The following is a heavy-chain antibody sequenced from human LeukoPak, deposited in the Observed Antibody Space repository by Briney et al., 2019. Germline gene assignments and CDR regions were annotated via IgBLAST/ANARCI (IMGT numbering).Heavy chain of an antibody. CDR1: AFTFSNYW. J-gene: IGHJ4*02. D-gene: IGHD4-17*01. CDR3: ARSHLPTVTTVDS. CDR2: IKQDGSEK. V-gene: IGHV3-7*01. Sequence: PGGSLRLSCAASAFTFSNYWMSWVRQAPGKGLEWVANIKQDGSEKNYVDSVKGRFTISRDNAKNSLYLQMNSLRAEDTAVYYCARSHLPTVTTVDSWGQGTLVTVSS.